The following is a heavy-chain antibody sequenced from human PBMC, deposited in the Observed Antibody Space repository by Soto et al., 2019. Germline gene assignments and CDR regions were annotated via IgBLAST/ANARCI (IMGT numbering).Heavy chain of an antibody. Sequence: QLQLQESGSGLVKPSQTLSLTCAVSGGSISSGGYSWSWIRQPPGKGLEWIGYIYHSGSTYYNPSLKSRVTISVDRFKSQFSLMLSSVTAADTAVYYCAAGGGLPRYYWGQGTLVPVSS. J-gene: IGHJ4*02. CDR1: GGSISSGGYS. D-gene: IGHD5-12*01. V-gene: IGHV4-30-2*02. CDR3: AAGGGLPRYY. CDR2: IYHSGST.